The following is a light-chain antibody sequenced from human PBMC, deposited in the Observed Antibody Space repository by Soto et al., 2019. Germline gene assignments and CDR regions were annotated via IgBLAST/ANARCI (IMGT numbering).Light chain of an antibody. J-gene: IGKJ4*01. V-gene: IGKV1-27*01. CDR1: QDISTY. CDR3: QKYDNAPLT. CDR2: AAY. Sequence: DIQMTQAPSSLSASVGDRVTITCRARQDISTYLAWYQQKPGKVPKLLISAAYTLQSGVPPRFSGSGSGTDFTLTIGSLQPEGVATYYGQKYDNAPLTFGGGTKVEIK.